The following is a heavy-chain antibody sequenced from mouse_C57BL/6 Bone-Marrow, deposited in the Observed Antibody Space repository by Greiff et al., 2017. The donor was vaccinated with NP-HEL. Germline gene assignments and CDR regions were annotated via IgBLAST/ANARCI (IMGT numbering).Heavy chain of an antibody. Sequence: LKESCKASGYTFTRYGISWVKQRTGQGLEWIGEIYPRSGNTYYNEKFKGKATLTADKSSSTAYMELRSLTSEDSAVYFCAFYAMDYWGQGTSVTVSS. CDR3: AFYAMDY. CDR2: IYPRSGNT. CDR1: GYTFTRYG. V-gene: IGHV1-81*01. J-gene: IGHJ4*01.